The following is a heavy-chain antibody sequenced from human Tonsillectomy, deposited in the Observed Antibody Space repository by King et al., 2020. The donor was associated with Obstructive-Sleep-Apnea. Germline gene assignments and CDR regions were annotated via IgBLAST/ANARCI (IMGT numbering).Heavy chain of an antibody. V-gene: IGHV3-21*01. CDR1: GFTFSSYS. CDR3: ARVGDYEFYYYYGMDV. D-gene: IGHD4-17*01. CDR2: ISSSSSDI. Sequence: QLVQSGGGLVKPGGSLRLSCAASGFTFSSYSMNWVRQAPGKGLEWVSSISSSSSDIYYADSVKGRFTISRDNAKTSLYLQMNSLRAEDTAVYYCARVGDYEFYYYYGMDVWGQGTTVTVSS. J-gene: IGHJ6*02.